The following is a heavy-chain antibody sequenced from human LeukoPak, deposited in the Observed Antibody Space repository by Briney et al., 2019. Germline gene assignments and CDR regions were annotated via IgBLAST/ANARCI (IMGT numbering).Heavy chain of an antibody. D-gene: IGHD4-17*01. J-gene: IGHJ6*03. CDR3: ARGPRYGYYYYYYMDV. CDR1: GGTFSSYA. CDR2: ISAYNGNT. V-gene: IGHV1-18*01. Sequence: ASVKVSCKASGGTFSSYAISWVRQAPGQGLEWMGWISAYNGNTNYAQKLQGRVTMTTDTSTSTAYMELRSLRSDDTAVYYCARGPRYGYYYYYYMDVWGKGTTVTISS.